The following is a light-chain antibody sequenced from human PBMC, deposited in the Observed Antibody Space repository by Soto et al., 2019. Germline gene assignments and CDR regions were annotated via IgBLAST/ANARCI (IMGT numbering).Light chain of an antibody. V-gene: IGKV1-5*03. CDR2: KAS. CDR3: QQFNSYPIT. J-gene: IGKJ5*01. CDR1: QTISSW. Sequence: IRMTQSPSSFSASTGDRVTITCRASQTISSWLAWYQQKPGKAPKLLIYKASSLESGVPSRFSGSGSGTEFTLTISSLQPEDFATYYCQQFNSYPITFGQGTRLEIK.